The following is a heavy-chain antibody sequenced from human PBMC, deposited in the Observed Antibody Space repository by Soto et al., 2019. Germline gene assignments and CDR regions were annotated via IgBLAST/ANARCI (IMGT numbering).Heavy chain of an antibody. J-gene: IGHJ5*02. CDR1: GVTFSSET. D-gene: IGHD3-10*01. CDR3: ATELGEKPASPFGA. Sequence: QVQLVQSGADVKKPGSSVKVSCQASGVTFSSETLGWVRQAPGQGLEWVGGIIPLFGTASYAQKFQGRVTIAGDEVTGNVYMVLGSLKSDGPAVYFCATELGEKPASPFGAWGQGNL. CDR2: IIPLFGTA. V-gene: IGHV1-69*01.